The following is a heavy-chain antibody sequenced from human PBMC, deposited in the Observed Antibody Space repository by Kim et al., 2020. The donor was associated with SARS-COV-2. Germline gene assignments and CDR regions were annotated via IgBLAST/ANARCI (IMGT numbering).Heavy chain of an antibody. J-gene: IGHJ4*02. D-gene: IGHD6-19*01. Sequence: GTTDYAAPVKGRFTISRDDSKNTLYLQMNSLKTEDTAVYYCTAQWRTFDYWGQGTLVTVSS. CDR3: TAQWRTFDY. CDR2: GTT. V-gene: IGHV3-15*01.